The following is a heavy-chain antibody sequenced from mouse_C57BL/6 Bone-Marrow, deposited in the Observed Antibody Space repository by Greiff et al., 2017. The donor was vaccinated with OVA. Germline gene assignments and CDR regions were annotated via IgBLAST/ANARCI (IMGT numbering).Heavy chain of an antibody. CDR2: ISYDGSN. D-gene: IGHD1-1*01. Sequence: EVQLQQSGPGLVKPSQSLSLTCSVTGYSITSGYYWNWIRQFPGNKLEWMGYISYDGSNNYNPSLKNRISITRDTSKNQFFLKLNSVTTEDTATYYCAREGSSYRYWYFDVWGTGTTVTVSS. CDR1: GYSITSGYY. J-gene: IGHJ1*03. V-gene: IGHV3-6*01. CDR3: AREGSSYRYWYFDV.